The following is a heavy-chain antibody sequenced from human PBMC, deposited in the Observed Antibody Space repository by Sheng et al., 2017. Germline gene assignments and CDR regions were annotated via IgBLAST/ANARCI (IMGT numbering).Heavy chain of an antibody. D-gene: IGHD3-3*01. Sequence: QVQLVESGGGVVQPGRSLRLSCAASGFTFSSYAMHWVRQAPGKGLEWVAVISYDGSNKYYADSVKGRFTISRDNSKNTLYLQMNSLRAEDTAVYYCARDFDFWSGYSVAYWGQGTLVTVSS. CDR3: ARDFDFWSGYSVAY. CDR2: ISYDGSNK. J-gene: IGHJ4*02. V-gene: IGHV3-30-3*01. CDR1: GFTFSSYA.